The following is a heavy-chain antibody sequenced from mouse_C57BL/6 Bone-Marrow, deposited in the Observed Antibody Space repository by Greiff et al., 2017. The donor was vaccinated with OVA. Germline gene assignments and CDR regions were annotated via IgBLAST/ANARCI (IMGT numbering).Heavy chain of an antibody. CDR3: ASYDGYYDWYVDV. CDR1: GYTFTSYW. CDR2: IHPNSGST. Sequence: VQLQQPGAELVKPGASVKLSCKASGYTFTSYWMHWVKQRPGQGLEWIGMIHPNSGSTNYNEKFKSKATLPVDKSSSTAYMQLISLTSEDSAVYYCASYDGYYDWYVDVWGTGTTVTVSS. J-gene: IGHJ1*03. D-gene: IGHD2-3*01. V-gene: IGHV1-64*01.